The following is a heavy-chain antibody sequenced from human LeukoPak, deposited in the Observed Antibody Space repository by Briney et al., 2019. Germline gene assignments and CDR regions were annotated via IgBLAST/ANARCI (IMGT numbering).Heavy chain of an antibody. V-gene: IGHV1-3*01. CDR2: INAGNGNT. Sequence: ASVKVSCKASGYTFTSYAMHWVRQAPGQRLEWMGWINAGNGNTKYSQKFQGRVTITRDTSASTAYMELSSLRSEGTAVYYCARDRVDDFWSGYGSLYYGMDVWGQGTTVTVSS. D-gene: IGHD3-3*01. J-gene: IGHJ6*02. CDR1: GYTFTSYA. CDR3: ARDRVDDFWSGYGSLYYGMDV.